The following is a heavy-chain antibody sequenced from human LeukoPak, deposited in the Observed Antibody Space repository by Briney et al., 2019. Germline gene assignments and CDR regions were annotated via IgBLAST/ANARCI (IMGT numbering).Heavy chain of an antibody. CDR2: IYYSGST. CDR1: GGSISSGGYY. D-gene: IGHD3-10*01. V-gene: IGHV4-31*03. Sequence: PSETLSLTCTVSGGSISSGGYYWSWIRQHPGKGLEWIGYIYYSGSTYYNPSLKSRVTISVDTSKNQFSLKLSSVTAADTAVCYCARIPYGSGSYYNLSFDYWGQGTLVTVSS. CDR3: ARIPYGSGSYYNLSFDY. J-gene: IGHJ4*02.